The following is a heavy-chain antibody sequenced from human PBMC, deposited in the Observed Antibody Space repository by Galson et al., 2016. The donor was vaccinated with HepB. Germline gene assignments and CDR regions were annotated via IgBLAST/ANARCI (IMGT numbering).Heavy chain of an antibody. J-gene: IGHJ4*02. CDR1: GFTFSYYY. D-gene: IGHD3-9*01. V-gene: IGHV3-11*01. CDR3: AREPVRLDDLLTGPPKNPDY. CDR2: ISGDGRTI. Sequence: SLRLSCAASGFTFSYYYMSWIRQAPGKGLEWVSYISGDGRTINYADSVKGRFTISRGNAKNSLYLHMNSLTGEDPAVYYCAREPVRLDDLLTGPPKNPDYWGQGTLVTVSS.